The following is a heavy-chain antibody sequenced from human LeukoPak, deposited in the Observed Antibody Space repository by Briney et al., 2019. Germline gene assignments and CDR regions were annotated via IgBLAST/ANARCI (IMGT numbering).Heavy chain of an antibody. CDR3: AGSGHILGPYFDY. CDR2: IYASGNT. V-gene: IGHV4-4*07. Sequence: SETLSLTCTVSGGSISSYYWSWVRQPAGKGLEWIGRIYASGNTNYNPSLKGRVTMTVDTSKNQFSLKVFSLTAAGTAVYYCAGSGHILGPYFDYWGQGTLVTVSS. J-gene: IGHJ4*02. D-gene: IGHD3-3*02. CDR1: GGSISSYY.